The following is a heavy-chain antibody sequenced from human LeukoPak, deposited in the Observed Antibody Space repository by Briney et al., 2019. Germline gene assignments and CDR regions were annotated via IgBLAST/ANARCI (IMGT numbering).Heavy chain of an antibody. J-gene: IGHJ4*02. CDR3: TVYNGLGSYSDY. CDR1: GFTFSNAW. V-gene: IGHV3-15*01. CDR2: INSKTDGGTT. Sequence: TGGSLRLSCAASGFTFSNAWMSWVRQAPGKGLEWVGRINSKTDGGTTDYAAPVKGRFTISRDDSKNTLYLQMNSLKTEDTAVYYCTVYNGLGSYSDYWGQGTLVTVSS. D-gene: IGHD5-24*01.